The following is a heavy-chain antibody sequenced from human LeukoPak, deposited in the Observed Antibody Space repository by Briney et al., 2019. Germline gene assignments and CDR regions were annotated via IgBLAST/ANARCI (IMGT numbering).Heavy chain of an antibody. CDR3: AKDGAARLRYYYGMDV. D-gene: IGHD6-6*01. J-gene: IGHJ6*02. Sequence: GGSLRLSCAASGFMFSNYAMTWVRQAPGKGLEWVSSFTASGGRTYYADSVKGRYTISSDNSKNTLYLQMNSLRAENTAVYYGAKDGAARLRYYYGMDVWGQGNTVTVSS. CDR2: FTASGGRT. CDR1: GFMFSNYA. V-gene: IGHV3-23*01.